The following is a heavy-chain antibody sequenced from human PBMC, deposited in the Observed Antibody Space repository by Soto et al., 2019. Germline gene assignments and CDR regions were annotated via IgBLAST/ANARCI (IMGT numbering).Heavy chain of an antibody. CDR1: GFTFSDHY. J-gene: IGHJ4*02. CDR3: ARQSGSYFDY. Sequence: GGSLRLSCAASGFTFSDHYMDWVRQAPGKGLEWVGRTRNKANSYTTEYAASVKGRFTISRDDSKNSLYLQMNSLKTEDTAVYYCARQSGSYFDYWGQGTLVTVSS. D-gene: IGHD1-26*01. CDR2: TRNKANSYTT. V-gene: IGHV3-72*01.